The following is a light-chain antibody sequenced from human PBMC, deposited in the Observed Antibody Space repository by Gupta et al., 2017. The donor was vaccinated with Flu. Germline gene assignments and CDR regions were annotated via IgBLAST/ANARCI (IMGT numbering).Light chain of an antibody. CDR1: ESVSSI. V-gene: IGKV3-15*01. CDR2: AAC. Sequence: GERAIISCRANESVSSIVAWYQQKAGQANRLLNDAACTRGRGIAGRISGSGAGEEFTITISSLQSEVVAVYYRQHYNNWPTFGGGTKVEI. CDR3: QHYNNWPT. J-gene: IGKJ4*02.